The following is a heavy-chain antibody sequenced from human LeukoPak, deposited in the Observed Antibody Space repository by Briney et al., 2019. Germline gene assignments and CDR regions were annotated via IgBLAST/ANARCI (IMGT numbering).Heavy chain of an antibody. D-gene: IGHD2-8*01. Sequence: SETLSLTCTVSGGSIRSYYWSWIRQPPGKGLEWIGYIHYTGSTNYNPSLKSRVTISVDTSKNQFSLQLSSVTATDTAVYYCARAPTRYCANGICYTSQFDSWGQGTLVTVSS. CDR1: GGSIRSYY. J-gene: IGHJ4*02. V-gene: IGHV4-59*08. CDR2: IHYTGST. CDR3: ARAPTRYCANGICYTSQFDS.